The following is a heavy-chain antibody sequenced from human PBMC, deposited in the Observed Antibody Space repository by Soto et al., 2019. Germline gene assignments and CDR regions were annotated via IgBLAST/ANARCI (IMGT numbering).Heavy chain of an antibody. CDR2: ISSSGSTI. V-gene: IGHV3-48*03. J-gene: IGHJ3*02. CDR3: AREQWLVRGALDI. Sequence: GSLRLSCAASVFTFSSYEMNCVRQAPGKGLEWVSYISSSGSTIYYADSVKGRFTISRDNAKNSLYLQMNSLRAEDTAVYYCAREQWLVRGALDIWGQGTMVPVSS. D-gene: IGHD6-19*01. CDR1: VFTFSSYE.